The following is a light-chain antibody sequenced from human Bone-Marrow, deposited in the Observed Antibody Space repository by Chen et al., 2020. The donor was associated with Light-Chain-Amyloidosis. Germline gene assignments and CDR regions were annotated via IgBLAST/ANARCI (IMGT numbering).Light chain of an antibody. Sequence: SYVLTQPSSVSVAPGQTATIACGGNNIGSTSVHWYQQTPGLAPLLVVYDDSDRPSGFTQRLSGSNSGNTATLTISRVEAGDEADYYCQVWDRSSDRPVFGGGTKLTVL. J-gene: IGLJ3*02. V-gene: IGLV3-21*02. CDR2: DDS. CDR3: QVWDRSSDRPV. CDR1: NIGSTS.